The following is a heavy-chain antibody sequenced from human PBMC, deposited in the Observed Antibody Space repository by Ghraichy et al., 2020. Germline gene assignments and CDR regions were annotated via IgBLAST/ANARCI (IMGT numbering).Heavy chain of an antibody. J-gene: IGHJ4*02. CDR3: ARDLYSSSSEPLDY. CDR1: GFTFSSYS. D-gene: IGHD6-13*01. CDR2: ISSSSSYI. V-gene: IGHV3-21*01. Sequence: GGSLRLSCAASGFTFSSYSMNWVRQAPGKGLEWVSTISSSSSYIYYADSVKGRFTISRDNAENSLDLQMNSLRAEDTAVYYCARDLYSSSSEPLDYWGQGTLVTVSS.